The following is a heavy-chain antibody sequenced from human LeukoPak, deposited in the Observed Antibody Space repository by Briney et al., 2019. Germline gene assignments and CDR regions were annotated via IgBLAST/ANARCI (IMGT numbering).Heavy chain of an antibody. V-gene: IGHV3-7*01. Sequence: GGSLRLSCAASGFTFSSYWMRWVRQAPGKGLEWVANIKEDGSEKHYVDSVKGRFTISRDNAKNSLYLQMNSLRAEDTAVYYCARDRWAILTGSENYYFYGMDVWGQGTTVTVSS. CDR2: IKEDGSEK. D-gene: IGHD3-9*01. CDR1: GFTFSSYW. J-gene: IGHJ6*02. CDR3: ARDRWAILTGSENYYFYGMDV.